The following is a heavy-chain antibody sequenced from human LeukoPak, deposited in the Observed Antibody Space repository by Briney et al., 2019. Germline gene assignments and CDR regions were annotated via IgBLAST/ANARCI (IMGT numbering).Heavy chain of an antibody. CDR3: ARAVIVVVTAPPAYFDY. Sequence: NPSQTLSLTCTVSGGSISSGGYYWSWIRQHPGKGLEWIGYIYYSGSTYYNPSLKSRVTISVDTSKNQFSLKLSSVTAADTAVYYCARAVIVVVTAPPAYFDYWGQGTLVTVSS. CDR2: IYYSGST. V-gene: IGHV4-31*03. J-gene: IGHJ4*02. D-gene: IGHD2-21*02. CDR1: GGSISSGGYY.